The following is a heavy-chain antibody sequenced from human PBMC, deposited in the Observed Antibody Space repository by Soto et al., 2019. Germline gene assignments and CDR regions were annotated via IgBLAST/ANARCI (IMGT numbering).Heavy chain of an antibody. CDR1: GGSFSDTY. Sequence: QVHLQQWGAGLLKPSETLSLTCAVYGGSFSDTYWNWFRQPPGKGLEWIGEINHNTNTIYNPPLTSGVTTSVATSKNLFSLRLTFVTAADTAVYYCARGVVLSRGRFDPWGQGTLVTVSS. V-gene: IGHV4-34*01. CDR3: ARGVVLSRGRFDP. J-gene: IGHJ5*02. D-gene: IGHD2-15*01. CDR2: INHNTNT.